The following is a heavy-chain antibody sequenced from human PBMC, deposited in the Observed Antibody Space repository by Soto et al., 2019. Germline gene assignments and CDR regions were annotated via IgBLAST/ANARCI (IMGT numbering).Heavy chain of an antibody. CDR1: GFTFSNAG. V-gene: IGHV3-15*07. D-gene: IGHD3-22*01. CDR3: TTDSYSTMIVVRFDY. Sequence: GGSLRLSCAASGFTFSNAGINLVRQAPGEGQDFVGPVKSRVEEGKRVDLAAGHIRKETGRDDSKNMVDLQMNSLKTEDTGIYYCTTDSYSTMIVVRFDYWGQGTLVTVTS. CDR2: VKSRVEEGKR. J-gene: IGHJ4*02.